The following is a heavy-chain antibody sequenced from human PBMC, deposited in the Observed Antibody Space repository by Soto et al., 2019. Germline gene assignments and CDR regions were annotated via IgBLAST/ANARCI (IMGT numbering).Heavy chain of an antibody. CDR2: IYSGGSI. CDR3: ARDGNGQRGSPH. J-gene: IGHJ4*02. Sequence: VQLVESGGGLIQGGGSLRLSCAVSGFTVSNNFMMWVRQAPGKGLEWVSLIYSGGSISYAVSVKGRFTISRDGSMNMLYLQMNSLTAEDTAVYYCARDGNGQRGSPHWGQGTLVTVSS. V-gene: IGHV3-53*02. CDR1: GFTVSNNF. D-gene: IGHD3-16*01.